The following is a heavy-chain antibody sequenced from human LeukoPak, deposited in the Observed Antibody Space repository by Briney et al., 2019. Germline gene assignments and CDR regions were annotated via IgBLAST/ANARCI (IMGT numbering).Heavy chain of an antibody. D-gene: IGHD3-10*01. CDR1: GYSFTNSW. V-gene: IGHV5-51*01. J-gene: IGHJ3*02. Sequence: GESLKISCKGSGYSFTNSWIAWVRQMPGKGLEWMGIIYPVDSDTRYSPSFRGQVTISADKSVSTAYLQWSRLKASDTAIYYCVRPSRVVQGVTLTVQAFDIWGQGTMVTVPS. CDR3: VRPSRVVQGVTLTVQAFDI. CDR2: IYPVDSDT.